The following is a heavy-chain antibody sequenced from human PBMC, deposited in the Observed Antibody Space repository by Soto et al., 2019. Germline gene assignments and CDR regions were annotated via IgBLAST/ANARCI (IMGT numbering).Heavy chain of an antibody. CDR3: ARGNRVTTFDYFDH. D-gene: IGHD4-4*01. J-gene: IGHJ4*02. CDR1: GGTFSTYT. Sequence: GASVKVSCKASGGTFSTYTINWVRQAPGQGLEWMGRIIPTLDIANYAQKFQGRVTITADKSTSTTYMELSSLRSEDTAVYYCARGNRVTTFDYFDHWGQGTLVTVSS. CDR2: IIPTLDIA. V-gene: IGHV1-69*02.